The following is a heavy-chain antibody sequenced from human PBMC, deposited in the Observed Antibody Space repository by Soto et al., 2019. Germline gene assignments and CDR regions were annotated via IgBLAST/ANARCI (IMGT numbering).Heavy chain of an antibody. V-gene: IGHV3-30*18. D-gene: IGHD3-3*01. CDR2: ISYDGSNK. Sequence: QVQLVESGGGVVRPGRSLRLCCAASGFTFSSYGMHWVRQAPGKGLEWVAVISYDGSNKNYADSVKGRFTISRDNSKNTQYLQMNSLRAEDTAVYYCAKEVWSGPMDVWGQGTTVTVSS. CDR1: GFTFSSYG. CDR3: AKEVWSGPMDV. J-gene: IGHJ6*02.